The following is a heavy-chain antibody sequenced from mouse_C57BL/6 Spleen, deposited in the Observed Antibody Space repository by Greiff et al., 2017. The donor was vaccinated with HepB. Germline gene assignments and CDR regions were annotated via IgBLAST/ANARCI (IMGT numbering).Heavy chain of an antibody. V-gene: IGHV14-3*01. CDR1: GFNIKNTY. CDR2: IDPANGNT. J-gene: IGHJ2*01. CDR3: ARSDYYGSSVYFDY. D-gene: IGHD1-1*01. Sequence: EVQLKESVAELVRPGASVKLSCTASGFNIKNTYMHWVKQRPEQGLEWIGRIDPANGNTKYAPKFQGKATITADTSSNTAYLQLSSLTSEDTAIYYCARSDYYGSSVYFDYWGQGTTLTVSS.